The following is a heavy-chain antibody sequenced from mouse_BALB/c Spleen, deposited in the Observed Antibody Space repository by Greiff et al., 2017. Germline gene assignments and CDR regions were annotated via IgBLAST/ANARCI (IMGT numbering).Heavy chain of an antibody. CDR1: GFTFNTYA. V-gene: IGHV10-1*02. CDR2: IRSKSNNYAT. D-gene: IGHD4-1*01. J-gene: IGHJ4*01. Sequence: EVKLQESGGGLVQPKGSLKLSCAASGFTFNTYAMNWVRQAPGKGLEWVARIRSKSNNYATYYADSVKDRFTISRDDSQSMLYLQMNNLTTEDTAMYYCVRRGTGTDYYAMDYWGQGTSVTVSS. CDR3: VRRGTGTDYYAMDY.